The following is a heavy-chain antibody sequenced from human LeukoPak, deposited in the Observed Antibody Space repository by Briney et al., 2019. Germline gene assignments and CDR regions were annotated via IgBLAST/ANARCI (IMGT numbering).Heavy chain of an antibody. Sequence: GGSLRLSCAASGFTFSSYEMNWVRQAPGKGLEWVSYISSSGSTIYYADSVKGRFTISRDNAKNSLYLQMNSLRAEDTAVYYCATTMGQTTIFGVVKGFDPWGQGTLVTVSS. J-gene: IGHJ5*02. D-gene: IGHD3-3*01. CDR3: ATTMGQTTIFGVVKGFDP. V-gene: IGHV3-48*03. CDR1: GFTFSSYE. CDR2: ISSSGSTI.